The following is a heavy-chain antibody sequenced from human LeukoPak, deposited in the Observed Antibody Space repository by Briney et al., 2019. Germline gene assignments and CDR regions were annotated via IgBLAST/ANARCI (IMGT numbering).Heavy chain of an antibody. CDR3: AKSLYSRGWFDP. D-gene: IGHD2-15*01. V-gene: IGHV3-23*01. Sequence: PGGSLRLSCAASGFTFSSYAMSWFRQAPGKGLEWVSAISGSGGSTYYADSVKGRFTISRDNSKNTLYLQMNSLRAEDTAVYYCAKSLYSRGWFDPWGQGTLVTVSS. CDR2: ISGSGGST. CDR1: GFTFSSYA. J-gene: IGHJ5*02.